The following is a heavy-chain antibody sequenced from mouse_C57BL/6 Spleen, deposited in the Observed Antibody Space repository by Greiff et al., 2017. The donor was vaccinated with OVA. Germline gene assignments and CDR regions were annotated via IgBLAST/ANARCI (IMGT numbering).Heavy chain of an antibody. D-gene: IGHD2-1*01. Sequence: VQLKQSGPELVKPGASVKISCKASGYTFTDYYMNWVKQSHGKSLEWIGDINPNNGGTSYNQKFKGKATLTVDKSSSTAYMELRSLTSEDSAVHYCARGYYGNYRGFAYWGQGTLVTVSA. J-gene: IGHJ3*01. CDR2: INPNNGGT. V-gene: IGHV1-26*01. CDR1: GYTFTDYY. CDR3: ARGYYGNYRGFAY.